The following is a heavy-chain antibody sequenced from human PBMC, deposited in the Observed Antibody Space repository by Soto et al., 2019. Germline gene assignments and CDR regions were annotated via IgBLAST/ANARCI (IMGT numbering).Heavy chain of an antibody. CDR1: QRSLSSYG. Sequence: VKGDCKAVQRSLSSYGVGWGRQAPGQGLEWLGTIIPMFGTANYAQRFQGRVTITADEFTSTAYMELSSLTSEDTAVYFCARTPNNFIVELGESAHYYGLDVWAQRTTVTVPS. V-gene: IGHV1-69*15. D-gene: IGHD2-21*01. CDR2: IIPMFGTA. CDR3: ARTPNNFIVELGESAHYYGLDV. J-gene: IGHJ6*02.